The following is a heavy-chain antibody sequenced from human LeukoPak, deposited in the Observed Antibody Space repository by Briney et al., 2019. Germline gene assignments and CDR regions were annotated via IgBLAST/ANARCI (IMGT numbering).Heavy chain of an antibody. J-gene: IGHJ1*01. Sequence: ASVKVSCKASGGTFSSYAISWVRQAPGQGLEWMGRIIPIFGTANYAQKFQGRVTITTDESTSTAYMELSSLRSEDTAVYYCARERGNSHAEYFQHWGQGTLVTVSS. V-gene: IGHV1-69*05. D-gene: IGHD4-23*01. CDR3: ARERGNSHAEYFQH. CDR2: IIPIFGTA. CDR1: GGTFSSYA.